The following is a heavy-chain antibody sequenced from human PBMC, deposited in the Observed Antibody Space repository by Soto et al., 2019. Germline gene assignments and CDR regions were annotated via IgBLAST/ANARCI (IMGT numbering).Heavy chain of an antibody. V-gene: IGHV1-2*02. J-gene: IGHJ6*02. Sequence: ASVKVSCKASGYTFTGYYMHWVRQAPGQGLEWMGWINPNSGGTNYAQKFQGRVTMTRDTSISTAYMELSRLRSDDTAVYCCARRGLRNYDFWSGHNYGMDVWGQGTTVTVSS. D-gene: IGHD3-3*01. CDR3: ARRGLRNYDFWSGHNYGMDV. CDR2: INPNSGGT. CDR1: GYTFTGYY.